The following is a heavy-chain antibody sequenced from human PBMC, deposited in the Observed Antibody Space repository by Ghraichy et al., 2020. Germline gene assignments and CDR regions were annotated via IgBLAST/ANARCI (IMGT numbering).Heavy chain of an antibody. V-gene: IGHV3-23*01. D-gene: IGHD4-17*01. CDR1: GFTFSDYA. CDR2: ISGSGGST. CDR3: AKAGLRDYYYYYMDV. J-gene: IGHJ6*03. Sequence: GGSLRLSCAASGFTFSDYAMSWVRQAPGKVLEWVSTISGSGGSTYYADSVKGRFTISRDNSKNTLYLQMNTLRAEDTAVYYCAKAGLRDYYYYYMDVWGKGTTVTVS.